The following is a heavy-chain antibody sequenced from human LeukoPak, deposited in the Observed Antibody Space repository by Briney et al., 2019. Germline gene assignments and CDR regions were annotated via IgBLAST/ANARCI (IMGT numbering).Heavy chain of an antibody. CDR2: MSYDGKNK. CDR3: ARGIKGYCTGADCHPAPDVSHCGHGIGV. V-gene: IGHV3-30*04. D-gene: IGHD2-8*02. J-gene: IGHJ6*02. Sequence: QTGGSLRLSCEVSGFTFRDYPMHWVRQAAGKGLEWVAVMSYDGKNKAHADSVEGRFTISRDNPKNTLWLQMNSPQVEDTAVYYCARGIKGYCTGADCHPAPDVSHCGHGIGVWGQGTTVTVSS. CDR1: GFTFRDYP.